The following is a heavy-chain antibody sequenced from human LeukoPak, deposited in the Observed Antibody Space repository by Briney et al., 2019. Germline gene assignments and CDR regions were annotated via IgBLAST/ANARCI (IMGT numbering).Heavy chain of an antibody. CDR3: ARGLGSSWYGEGFDY. CDR2: ISYDGSNK. D-gene: IGHD6-13*01. CDR1: GFTFSSYG. J-gene: IGHJ4*02. Sequence: GGSLRLSCAASGFTFSSYGMHWVRQAPGKGLEWVAVISYDGSNKYYADSVKGRFTISRDNSKNTLYLQMGSLRAEDMAVYYCARGLGSSWYGEGFDYWGQGTLVTVSS. V-gene: IGHV3-30*03.